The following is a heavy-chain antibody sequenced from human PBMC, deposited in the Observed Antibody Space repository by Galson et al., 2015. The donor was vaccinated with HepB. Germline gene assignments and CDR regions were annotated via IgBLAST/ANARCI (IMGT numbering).Heavy chain of an antibody. CDR3: AKERDFDWLLSY. D-gene: IGHD3-9*01. CDR1: GFTFSSYA. CDR2: ISGSGGST. J-gene: IGHJ4*02. Sequence: SLRLSCAASGFTFSSYAMSWVRQAPGKGLEWVSAISGSGGSTYYANSVKGRFTISRDNSKNTLYLQMNSLRAEDTAVYYCAKERDFDWLLSYWGQGTLVTVSS. V-gene: IGHV3-23*01.